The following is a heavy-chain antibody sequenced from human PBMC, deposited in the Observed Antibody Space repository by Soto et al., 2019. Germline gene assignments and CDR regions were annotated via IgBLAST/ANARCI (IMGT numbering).Heavy chain of an antibody. CDR1: GYTFSAYY. CDR2: VNPSNEIT. J-gene: IGHJ4*02. Sequence: ASVKVSCKTSGYTFSAYYVHWARRAPGRGFQWLGWVNPSNEITTFSEFFQSRITMTRDASTNTVHMELNMLTSDDTAVYYCRRGGWGDSPIDYWGQGTQVTVS. D-gene: IGHD1-26*01. CDR3: RRGGWGDSPIDY. V-gene: IGHV1-2*02.